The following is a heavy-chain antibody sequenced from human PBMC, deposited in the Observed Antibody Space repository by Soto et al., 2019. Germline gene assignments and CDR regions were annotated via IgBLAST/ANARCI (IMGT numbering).Heavy chain of an antibody. V-gene: IGHV1-69*13. CDR3: ARNIRGETHPDY. J-gene: IGHJ4*02. D-gene: IGHD3-10*01. Sequence: GASVKVSCKASGYTFTSYGISWVRQAPGQGLEWMGGIIPIFGTANYAQKFQGRVTITADESTSTAYMELSSLRSEDTAVYYCARNIRGETHPDYWGQGTLVTVSS. CDR1: GYTFTSYG. CDR2: IIPIFGTA.